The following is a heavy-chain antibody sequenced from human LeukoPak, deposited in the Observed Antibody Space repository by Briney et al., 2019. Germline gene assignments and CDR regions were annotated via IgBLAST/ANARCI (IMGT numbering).Heavy chain of an antibody. V-gene: IGHV3-7*01. J-gene: IGHJ4*02. Sequence: GGSLRLSCAASGFTFSSYWMSWVRQAPGKGLEWVANINQDGSEKNYVDSVKGRFTISRDNAKDALYLQMNSLRGEDTAVYYCARDWYAEYRPGYWGQGTLVTVSS. D-gene: IGHD6-13*01. CDR2: INQDGSEK. CDR3: ARDWYAEYRPGY. CDR1: GFTFSSYW.